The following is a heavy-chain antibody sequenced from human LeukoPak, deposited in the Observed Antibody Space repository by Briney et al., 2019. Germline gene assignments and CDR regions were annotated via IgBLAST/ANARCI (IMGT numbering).Heavy chain of an antibody. Sequence: SVKVSCKASGGTFSSYAISWVRQAPGQGLEWMGGIIPIFGTANYAQKFQGRVTITADESTSTAYMELSSLRSEDTAVYYCARDSINYYDSSGYNWFDPWGQGTLVTVSS. CDR3: ARDSINYYDSSGYNWFDP. CDR1: GGTFSSYA. CDR2: IIPIFGTA. J-gene: IGHJ5*02. V-gene: IGHV1-69*13. D-gene: IGHD3-22*01.